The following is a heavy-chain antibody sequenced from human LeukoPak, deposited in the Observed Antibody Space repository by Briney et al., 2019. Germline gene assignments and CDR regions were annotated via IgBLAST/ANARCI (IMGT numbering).Heavy chain of an antibody. CDR2: MNPNNGNT. CDR1: GYTFTSYD. Sequence: GASVKVSCKASGYTFTSYDINRVRQATGQGLEWMGWMNPNNGNTGYAQKFQGRVTVTRSTSISTAYMELSSLRSEDTAVYYCARLASSSWPLYYYYGMDVWGQGTTVTVSS. CDR3: ARLASSSWPLYYYYGMDV. D-gene: IGHD6-13*01. J-gene: IGHJ6*02. V-gene: IGHV1-8*01.